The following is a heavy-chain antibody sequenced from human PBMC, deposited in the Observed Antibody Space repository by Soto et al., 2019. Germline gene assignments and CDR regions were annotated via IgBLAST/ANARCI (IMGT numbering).Heavy chain of an antibody. Sequence: EVQLVESGGGLVQPGGSLRLSCAASGFTVSSKYMNWVRQAPGKGLEWVSVIYSGNSAYYADSVKGRFTISRDNSENTLYLQMNSLRAEDTAVYYCAREFVMVVYAAQADAFDVWGQGTMVTVSS. V-gene: IGHV3-66*01. CDR1: GFTVSSKY. D-gene: IGHD2-8*02. CDR3: AREFVMVVYAAQADAFDV. CDR2: IYSGNSA. J-gene: IGHJ3*01.